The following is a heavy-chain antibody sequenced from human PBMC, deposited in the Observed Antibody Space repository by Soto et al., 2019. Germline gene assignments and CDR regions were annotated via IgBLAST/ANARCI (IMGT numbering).Heavy chain of an antibody. D-gene: IGHD3-10*01. CDR3: ARGWAYYGSGSPHGFDY. CDR1: GGSISSGGYY. Sequence: SETLSLTCTVSGGSISSGGYYWSWIRQHPGKGLEWIGYIYYSGSTYYNPSLKSRVTISLDTSKNQFSLKLSSVTAADTAVYYCARGWAYYGSGSPHGFDYWGQGTLVPVSS. V-gene: IGHV4-31*03. J-gene: IGHJ4*02. CDR2: IYYSGST.